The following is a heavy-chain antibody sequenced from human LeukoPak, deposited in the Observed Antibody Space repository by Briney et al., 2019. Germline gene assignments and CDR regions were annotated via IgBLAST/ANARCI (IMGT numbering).Heavy chain of an antibody. CDR1: GLTFRSYG. D-gene: IGHD2/OR15-2a*01. V-gene: IGHV3-23*01. Sequence: GGSLRLSCAASGLTFRSYGMTWVRQAPGKGLEWVASITGRGTNTYYANAVKGRFTISRGNSRNTVFLQMSSLRVDDTAVYYCAILEYWGQGSLVVVS. CDR2: ITGRGTNT. J-gene: IGHJ1*01. CDR3: AILEY.